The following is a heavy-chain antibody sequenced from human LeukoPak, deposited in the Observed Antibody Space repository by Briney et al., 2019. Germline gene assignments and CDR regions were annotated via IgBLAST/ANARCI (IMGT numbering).Heavy chain of an antibody. CDR1: GFTFSSYA. J-gene: IGHJ4*02. CDR3: ARGDCSSTSCQDFDY. Sequence: PGGSLRLSCAASGFTFSSYAMHWVRQAPGKWLEWVAVISYDGSNKYYADSVKGRFTISRDNSKNTLYLQMNSLRAEDTAVYYCARGDCSSTSCQDFDYWGQGTLVTVSS. V-gene: IGHV3-30*04. D-gene: IGHD2-2*01. CDR2: ISYDGSNK.